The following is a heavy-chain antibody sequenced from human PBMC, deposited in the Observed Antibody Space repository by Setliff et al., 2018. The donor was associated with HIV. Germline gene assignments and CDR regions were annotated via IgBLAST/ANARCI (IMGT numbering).Heavy chain of an antibody. CDR2: INLSGGT. Sequence: GVLRLSCAAAGFTFSKAWMSWVRQAPGKGLEWIGEINLSGGTNYIPSLKSRLTMSVDKSKNQVSMNLTPVTAADTAIYYCAREGIAFNPGDYWGQGTLVTVSS. CDR3: AREGIAFNPGDY. J-gene: IGHJ4*02. V-gene: IGHV4-4*02. CDR1: GFTFSKAW.